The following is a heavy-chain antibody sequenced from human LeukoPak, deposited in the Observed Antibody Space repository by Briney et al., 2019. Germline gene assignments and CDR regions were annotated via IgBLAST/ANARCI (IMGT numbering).Heavy chain of an antibody. Sequence: SVKVSCKASGGTFSSYAISWVRQAPGQGLEWMGGIIPIFGTANYAQKFQGRVTITADESTSTAYMELSSLRADDTAVYYCARRAGEYSHPYDYWGQGTLVTVSS. V-gene: IGHV1-69*01. CDR1: GGTFSSYA. CDR2: IIPIFGTA. J-gene: IGHJ4*02. D-gene: IGHD2-15*01. CDR3: ARRAGEYSHPYDY.